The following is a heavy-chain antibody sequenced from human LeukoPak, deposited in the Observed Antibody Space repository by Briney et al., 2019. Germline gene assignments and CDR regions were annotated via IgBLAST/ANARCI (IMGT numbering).Heavy chain of an antibody. CDR3: ARGQYYDFWSGYSFAAFDI. Sequence: ASVKVSCKASGYTFTSYYMHWVRQAPGQGLEWMGIINTSGGSTSYAQKFQGRVTMTRDTSTSTVYMELSSLRSEDTAVYYCARGQYYDFWSGYSFAAFDIWGQGTMVTVSS. CDR1: GYTFTSYY. J-gene: IGHJ3*02. D-gene: IGHD3-3*01. CDR2: INTSGGST. V-gene: IGHV1-46*03.